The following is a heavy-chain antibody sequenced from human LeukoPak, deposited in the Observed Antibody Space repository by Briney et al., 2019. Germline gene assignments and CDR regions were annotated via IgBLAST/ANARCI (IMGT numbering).Heavy chain of an antibody. Sequence: SETLSLTCTVSGGSISSYYWSWIRQPPGKGLEWIGYIYYSGSTNYNPSLKSRVTISVDTSKNQFSLKLSSVTAADTAVYYCAKDPIGSYGINYYYYGMDVRGQGTTVTVSS. CDR1: GGSISSYY. V-gene: IGHV4-59*12. CDR3: AKDPIGSYGINYYYYGMDV. D-gene: IGHD1-26*01. J-gene: IGHJ6*02. CDR2: IYYSGST.